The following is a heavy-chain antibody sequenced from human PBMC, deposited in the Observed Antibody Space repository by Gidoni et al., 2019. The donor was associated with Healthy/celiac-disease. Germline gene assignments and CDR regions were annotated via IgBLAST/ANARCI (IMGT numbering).Heavy chain of an antibody. CDR1: GFTFSSYA. J-gene: IGHJ6*02. CDR2: ISYDGSNK. CDR3: ARGYDFWSGYGDPYYYYGMDV. D-gene: IGHD3-3*01. Sequence: QVQLVESGGGVVQPGRSLRLSCAASGFTFSSYAMHWVRQAPGKGLEWVAVISYDGSNKYYADSVKGRFTISRDNSKNTLYLQMNSLRAEDTAVYYCARGYDFWSGYGDPYYYYGMDVWGQGTTVTVSS. V-gene: IGHV3-30-3*01.